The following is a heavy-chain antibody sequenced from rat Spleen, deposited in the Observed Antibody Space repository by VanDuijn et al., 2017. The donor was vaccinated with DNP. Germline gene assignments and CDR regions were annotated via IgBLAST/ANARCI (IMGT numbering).Heavy chain of an antibody. V-gene: IGHV2-72*01. CDR3: ARRYNSGYFDY. D-gene: IGHD4-3*01. CDR2: IWPDGST. Sequence: QVQLEESGPGFMQPSETLSLTCTVSGFSLPSHGLGWVRQPLGKGLVWMGRIWPDGSTNYNSAVQSRLSTSRDTSKSQVFLKMNSLQPEDTGTYYCARRYNSGYFDYWGQGVKVTVSS. J-gene: IGHJ2*01. CDR1: GFSLPSHG.